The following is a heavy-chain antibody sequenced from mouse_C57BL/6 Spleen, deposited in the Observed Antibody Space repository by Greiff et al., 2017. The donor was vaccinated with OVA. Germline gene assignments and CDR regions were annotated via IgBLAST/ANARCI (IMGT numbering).Heavy chain of an antibody. CDR1: GFTFSDYY. J-gene: IGHJ4*01. D-gene: IGHD1-1*01. V-gene: IGHV5-16*01. CDR3: ARAPYGKDYAMDY. CDR2: INYDGSST. Sequence: EVKVVESEGGLVQPGSSMKLSCTASGFTFSDYYMAWVRQVPEKGLEWVANINYDGSSTYYLDSLKSRFIISRDNAKNILYLQMSSLKSEDTATYYCARAPYGKDYAMDYWGQGTSVTVSS.